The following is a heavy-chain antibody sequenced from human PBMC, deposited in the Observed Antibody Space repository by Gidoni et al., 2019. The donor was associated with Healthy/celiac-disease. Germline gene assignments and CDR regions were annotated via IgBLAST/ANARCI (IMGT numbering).Heavy chain of an antibody. CDR2: IYPGDSDT. CDR1: GYSFTSYW. D-gene: IGHD6-19*01. CDR3: ARSVDPAGAGYYGMDV. Sequence: EVQLVQSGAEVKKPGESLTISCKGSGYSFTSYWIGWVRQMPGKGLEWMWIIYPGDSDTRYSPSFQGQVTISADKSISNAYLKWSSLKASDTAMYYCARSVDPAGAGYYGMDVWGQGTTVTVSS. J-gene: IGHJ6*02. V-gene: IGHV5-51*01.